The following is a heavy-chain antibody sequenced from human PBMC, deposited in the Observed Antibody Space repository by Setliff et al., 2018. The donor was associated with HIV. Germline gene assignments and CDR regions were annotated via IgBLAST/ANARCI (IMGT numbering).Heavy chain of an antibody. CDR2: INHSGST. D-gene: IGHD2-15*01. J-gene: IGHJ4*02. V-gene: IGHV4-34*01. CDR1: GGSFSGYY. Sequence: SETLSLTCTVYGGSFSGYYWSWIRQPPGKGLEWIGEINHSGSTNYNMSLKSRVTISVDTSKNQFSLKLSSVTAVDTAVYYCARFCSGGSCPDYWGQGTLVTVSS. CDR3: ARFCSGGSCPDY.